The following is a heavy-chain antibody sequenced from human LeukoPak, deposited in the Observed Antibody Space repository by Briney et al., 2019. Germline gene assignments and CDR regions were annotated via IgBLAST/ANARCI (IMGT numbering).Heavy chain of an antibody. CDR3: AKAQGITIFGVADY. Sequence: GGSLRLSCAASGFTFSSYAMSWVRQAPGKGLEWVSAISGSGGSTYYADSVKGRFTISRDNSKNTLYLQMNSLRAEDTAVYYCAKAQGITIFGVADYWGQEPWSPSPQ. J-gene: IGHJ4*01. D-gene: IGHD3-3*01. CDR2: ISGSGGST. CDR1: GFTFSSYA. V-gene: IGHV3-23*01.